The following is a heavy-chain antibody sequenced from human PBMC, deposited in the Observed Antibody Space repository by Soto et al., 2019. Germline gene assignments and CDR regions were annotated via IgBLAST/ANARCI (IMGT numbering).Heavy chain of an antibody. CDR1: GFTFSSYP. D-gene: IGHD1-1*01. CDR3: VRCWGTGDGSNLGYNWLDP. J-gene: IGHJ5*02. Sequence: QVQLVESGGGVVQSGRSLRLSCAASGFTFSSYPMHWVRQAPGKGLEWVAVISYDETSKYYADSVKGRFTISRDNSKNTLYLKMNSVRAEDTAVYYCVRCWGTGDGSNLGYNWLDPWGQGTLVTVSS. V-gene: IGHV3-30-3*01. CDR2: ISYDETSK.